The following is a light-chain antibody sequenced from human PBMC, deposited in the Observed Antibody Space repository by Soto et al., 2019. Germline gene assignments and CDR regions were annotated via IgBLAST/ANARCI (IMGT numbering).Light chain of an antibody. CDR1: QSISNSY. CDR2: HAS. V-gene: IGKV3-20*01. J-gene: IGKJ4*01. CDR3: QQYGDSLLT. Sequence: ENVLTQSPGTLSLSPGERATLSCRASQSISNSYLAWYQQKPGQTPSLLIYHASNRATGIPDRFSGSGSGTDFTLTISRLEPEDFAVYYCQQYGDSLLTFGGGTKVA.